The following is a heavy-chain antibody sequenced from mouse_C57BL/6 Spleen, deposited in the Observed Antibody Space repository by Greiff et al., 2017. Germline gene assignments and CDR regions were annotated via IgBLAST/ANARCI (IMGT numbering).Heavy chain of an antibody. CDR1: GYTFTSYW. D-gene: IGHD1-3*01. CDR3: ARRSGRFAY. J-gene: IGHJ3*01. V-gene: IGHV1-61*01. CDR2: IYPADSGT. Sequence: QVQLQQPGAELVRPGSSVKLSCKASGYTFTSYWMDWVKQRPGQGLEWIGNIYPADSGTHYNQKFKDKATLTIDKSSSTAYMQLSSLTSEDSAVYYCARRSGRFAYRGQGTLVTVSA.